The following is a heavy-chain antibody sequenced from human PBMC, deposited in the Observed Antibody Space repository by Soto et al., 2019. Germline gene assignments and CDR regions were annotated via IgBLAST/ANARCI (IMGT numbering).Heavy chain of an antibody. D-gene: IGHD3-3*01. Sequence: EVQLIESGGGRVQPGKYLRLSCSDAGLTLDDYAMHWVQQVPASGLEWVSGITWNSGRVAYAHPVQGRFTISRANAKNSLTLQMTNIRLRHTALHNCRKGIDQSAVLRGNGLWGSRTLVTVS. V-gene: IGHV3-9*01. CDR1: GLTLDDYA. CDR3: RKGIDQSAVLRGNGL. CDR2: ITWNSGRV. J-gene: IGHJ4*02.